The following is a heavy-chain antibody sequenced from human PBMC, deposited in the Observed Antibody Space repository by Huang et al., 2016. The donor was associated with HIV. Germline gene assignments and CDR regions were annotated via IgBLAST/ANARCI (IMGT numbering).Heavy chain of an antibody. CDR3: ARLPTTSYDDFWSISASEEDVYYYGMDV. V-gene: IGHV4-34*02. J-gene: IGHJ6*02. Sequence: QVRLQQWGAGLLKPSETLSLTCAVYGGSFSHYYWRWVRQAPGTGLEWLAANFHSGYTNNNPSPKSRVTISKDTSKNQFSRKRTAVTAADAAVYYCARLPTTSYDDFWSISASEEDVYYYGMDVWGQGTTVTVSS. CDR1: GGSFSHYY. D-gene: IGHD3-3*01. CDR2: NFHSGYT.